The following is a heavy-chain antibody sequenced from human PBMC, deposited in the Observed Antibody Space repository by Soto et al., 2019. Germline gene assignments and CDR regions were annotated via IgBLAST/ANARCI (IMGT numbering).Heavy chain of an antibody. CDR1: GFTFNIFA. D-gene: IGHD4-17*01. Sequence: PGGSLRLSCAASGFTFNIFAMTWVRQAPGKGLEWVSSIGGGDDDRYYADSVKGRLTISRDNSKNTVSLQMNSLRAEDTAVYYCPKDGSTTVVTSSFYWGQGTLVTVS. V-gene: IGHV3-23*01. J-gene: IGHJ4*02. CDR2: IGGGDDDR. CDR3: PKDGSTTVVTSSFY.